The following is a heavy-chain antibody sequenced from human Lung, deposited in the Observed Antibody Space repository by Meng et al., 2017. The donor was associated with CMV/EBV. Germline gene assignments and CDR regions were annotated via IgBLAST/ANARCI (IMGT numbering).Heavy chain of an antibody. CDR1: GGSTSISTW. J-gene: IGHJ4*02. CDR2: IYHSGGT. D-gene: IGHD6-19*01. V-gene: IGHV4-4*02. Sequence: AELQGAGPRLVKPSGAMALTCAVSGGSTSISTWWGWVRQPPGKGLEWIGEIYHSGGTNYNPSLRGRVTISLDKSKNQFSLTLRSVTAADTAVYYCARDPYATGWAGWGQGTLVTVSS. CDR3: ARDPYATGWAG.